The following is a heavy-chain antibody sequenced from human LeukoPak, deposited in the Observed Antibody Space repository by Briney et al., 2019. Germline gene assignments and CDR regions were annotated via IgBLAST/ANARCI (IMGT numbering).Heavy chain of an antibody. Sequence: SGGSLRLSCVDSGFTFTNAWMSWVRQAPGKGLEWIGRIKSKTDGETTNYAEPVRGRFTISRDDSKSAVYLQMNSLKIEDTAVYYCTTDLGTYYHGSQRLIPIDYWGQGTLVTVSS. D-gene: IGHD3-10*01. CDR3: TTDLGTYYHGSQRLIPIDY. V-gene: IGHV3-15*01. J-gene: IGHJ4*02. CDR1: GFTFTNAW. CDR2: IKSKTDGETT.